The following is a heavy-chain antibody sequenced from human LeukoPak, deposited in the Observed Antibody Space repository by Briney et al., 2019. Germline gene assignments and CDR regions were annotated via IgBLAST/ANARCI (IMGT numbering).Heavy chain of an antibody. V-gene: IGHV3-48*01. CDR2: ITSSGGSL. CDR3: ARGGFFSDY. Sequence: EPSRSLRLSCAASGFTFSTYSMNWVRQAPGKGLEWVSYITSSGGSLYYADSVKGRFTISRDDAKNSLYLQMNSLGAEDTAVYYCARGGFFSDYWGQGTLVTVSS. CDR1: GFTFSTYS. D-gene: IGHD2/OR15-2a*01. J-gene: IGHJ4*02.